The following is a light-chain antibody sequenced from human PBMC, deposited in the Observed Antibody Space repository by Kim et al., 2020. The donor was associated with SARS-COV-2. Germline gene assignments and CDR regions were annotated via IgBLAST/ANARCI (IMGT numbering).Light chain of an antibody. J-gene: IGKJ4*01. CDR3: QQYLSSPLS. CDR1: QRLSRVY. V-gene: IGKV3-20*01. CDR2: GAS. Sequence: PGERATLACRASQRLSRVYLAWYQQKPGQAPRLLLYGASNRDTGIPDRFSGSGSGTEFSLTISRLEPEDFAVYYCQQYLSSPLSFGGGTKVDIK.